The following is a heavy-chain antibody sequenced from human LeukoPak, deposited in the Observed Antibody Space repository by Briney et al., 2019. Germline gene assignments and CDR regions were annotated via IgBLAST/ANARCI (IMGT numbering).Heavy chain of an antibody. V-gene: IGHV4-34*01. CDR2: INHSGST. CDR1: GGSFSGYY. CDR3: ARGPSYDFWSGYYPTYFDY. J-gene: IGHJ4*02. D-gene: IGHD3-3*01. Sequence: SSETLSLTCAVYGGSFSGYYWSWIRQPPGKGLEWIGEINHSGSTNYNPSLKSRVTISVDTSKNQFSLKLSSVTAADTAVYYCARGPSYDFWSGYYPTYFDYWGQGTLVTVSS.